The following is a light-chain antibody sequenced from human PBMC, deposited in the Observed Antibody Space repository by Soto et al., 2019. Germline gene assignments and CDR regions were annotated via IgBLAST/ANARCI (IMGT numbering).Light chain of an antibody. CDR3: QQYGSSQS. J-gene: IGKJ1*01. V-gene: IGKV3-20*01. CDR1: QSVSSSY. Sequence: EIVLTQSPGTLSLSPGERATLSCRASQSVSSSYLAWYQQKPGQAPRLLIYGASSRATGIPDRFSGSGSGTYFTLTISRLEPEDFALYYCQQYGSSQSFGQGTKVEIK. CDR2: GAS.